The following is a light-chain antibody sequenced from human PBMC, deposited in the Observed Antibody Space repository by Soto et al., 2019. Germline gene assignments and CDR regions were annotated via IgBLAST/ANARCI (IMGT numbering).Light chain of an antibody. V-gene: IGKV1-33*01. CDR3: QQYDNLRALT. J-gene: IGKJ4*01. CDR2: DAS. CDR1: QDISKY. Sequence: DIQMTQSPSSLSASVGDRVTIACQASQDISKYLNWYQFRPGQAPKLLIYDASNLETGVPSRFRGSGSGTHFTLTIISLQPEDVATYCCQQYDNLRALTFGGGTKVRIK.